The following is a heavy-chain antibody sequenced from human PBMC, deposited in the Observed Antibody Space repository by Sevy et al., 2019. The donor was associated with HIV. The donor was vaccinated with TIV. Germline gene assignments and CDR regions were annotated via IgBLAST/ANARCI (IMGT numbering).Heavy chain of an antibody. CDR2: IYPSGST. CDR3: ARVRTVAGVNGVGWFDP. J-gene: IGHJ5*02. D-gene: IGHD2-8*01. CDR1: GGSISSGGYY. Sequence: SETLSLTCTVSGGSISSGGYYWSWIRQPAGEGLEWIGRIYPSGSTNYGPSLKSRVTMSVDTSKNQFSLELSSVTAADTAVYYCARVRTVAGVNGVGWFDPWGQGTLVTVS. V-gene: IGHV4-61*02.